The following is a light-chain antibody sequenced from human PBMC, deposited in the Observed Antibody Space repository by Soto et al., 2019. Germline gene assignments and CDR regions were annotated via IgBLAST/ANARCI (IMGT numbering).Light chain of an antibody. V-gene: IGKV1-39*01. J-gene: IGKJ4*01. CDR1: QSISSY. Sequence: DIQMTQSPSSLSASVGDRVTITCRASQSISSYLNWYQQKPGKAPKLLIYAASSLQSGVPSRFSGSGSGTDSTLTISSLQPEDFATYYCQQSYSTPLTFGGGTK. CDR2: AAS. CDR3: QQSYSTPLT.